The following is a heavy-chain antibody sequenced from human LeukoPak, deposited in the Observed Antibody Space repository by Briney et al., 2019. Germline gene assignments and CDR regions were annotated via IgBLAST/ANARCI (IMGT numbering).Heavy chain of an antibody. D-gene: IGHD3-9*01. CDR3: AKSDILTGYYLYYFDY. V-gene: IGHV3-30*02. CDR2: IRYDGSNK. CDR1: GFTFSSYG. J-gene: IGHJ4*02. Sequence: PPGGSLRLSCAASGFTFSSYGMHWVRQAPGKGLEWVAFIRYDGSNKYYADSVKGRFTISRDNSKNTLYLQMNSLRAEDTAVYYCAKSDILTGYYLYYFDYWGQGTLVTVSS.